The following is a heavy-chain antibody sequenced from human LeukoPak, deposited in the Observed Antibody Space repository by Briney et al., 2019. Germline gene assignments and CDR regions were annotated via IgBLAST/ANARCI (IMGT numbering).Heavy chain of an antibody. D-gene: IGHD3-16*02. CDR2: IYYSGST. V-gene: IGHV4-39*01. Sequence: SETLSLTCTVSGGSISSTSYYWGWIRQPPGKGLEWIGSIYYSGSTYFNPSLKSRVTISVDTSKNQFSLKLSSVTAADTAVYYCARSSYRYAFDIWGQGTMVTVSS. J-gene: IGHJ3*02. CDR1: GGSISSTSYY. CDR3: ARSSYRYAFDI.